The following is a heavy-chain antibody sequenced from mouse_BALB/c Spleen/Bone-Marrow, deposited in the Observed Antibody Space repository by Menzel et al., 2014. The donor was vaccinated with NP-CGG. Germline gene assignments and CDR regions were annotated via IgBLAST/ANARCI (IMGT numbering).Heavy chain of an antibody. CDR3: ARERGY. J-gene: IGHJ3*01. CDR1: GYTFXGYW. V-gene: IGHV1-9*01. CDR2: ILPGSGST. Sequence: QVHVKQSGAELMKTGASVKISCKATGYTFXGYWIEWVKQRPGHGLEWIGEILPGSGSTNYNEKFKGKATFTADTSSNTAYMQLSSLTSEDSAVYYCARERGYWGQGTLVTVSA.